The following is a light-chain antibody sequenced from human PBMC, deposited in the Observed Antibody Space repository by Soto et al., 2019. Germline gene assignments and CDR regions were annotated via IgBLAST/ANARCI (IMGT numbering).Light chain of an antibody. CDR1: QDISNW. V-gene: IGKV1-12*01. CDR2: AAS. J-gene: IGKJ5*01. CDR3: QQADSLPLVT. Sequence: DIRMTQSPSSVSASVGDRVTITCRASQDISNWLAWYQQKPGKAPKLLIYAASSLFSGVPSRFSGSGSGTDFTLTISSLQPEDFATYYCQQADSLPLVTFGQGTRLDLK.